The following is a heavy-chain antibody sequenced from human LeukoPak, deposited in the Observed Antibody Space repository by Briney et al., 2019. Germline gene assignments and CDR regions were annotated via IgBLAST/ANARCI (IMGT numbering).Heavy chain of an antibody. J-gene: IGHJ4*02. CDR3: ARGVSDFHY. CDR2: IYTTGST. D-gene: IGHD6-19*01. Sequence: SQTLSLTCTVSGGSISSDSYFWTWIRQPAGKGLVWIGRIYTTGSTNYNPSLKSRVTISVDTSKNQFSLRLSSVTAADTAVYYCARGVSDFHYWGQGTLVTVSS. CDR1: GGSISSDSYF. V-gene: IGHV4-61*02.